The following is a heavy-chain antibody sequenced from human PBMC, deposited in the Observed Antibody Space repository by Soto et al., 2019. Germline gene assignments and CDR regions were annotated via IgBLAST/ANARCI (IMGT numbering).Heavy chain of an antibody. CDR1: GFTFSSYS. Sequence: GGSLRLSCAASGFTFSSYSMNWVRQAPGKGLEWVSSISSSSSYIYYADSVKGRFTISRDNAKNSLYLQMNSLGAEDTAVYYCARATYSFYYVGMDVWGQGTTVTVSS. CDR3: ARATYSFYYVGMDV. D-gene: IGHD5-18*01. V-gene: IGHV3-21*01. CDR2: ISSSSSYI. J-gene: IGHJ6*02.